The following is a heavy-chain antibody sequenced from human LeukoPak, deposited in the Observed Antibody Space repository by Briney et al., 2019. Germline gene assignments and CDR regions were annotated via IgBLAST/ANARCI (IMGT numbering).Heavy chain of an antibody. CDR2: IYPGDSYT. J-gene: IGHJ5*02. CDR3: ARLLGSRVNWFDP. Sequence: GESLKISCKGSGHSFTNYWIGWVRQMPGKGLEWVGIIYPGDSYTTYSPSFQGQVTISADKSISTAYLHWSSLKASDTAMYYCARLLGSRVNWFDPWGQGTLVTVSS. D-gene: IGHD3-10*01. V-gene: IGHV5-51*01. CDR1: GHSFTNYW.